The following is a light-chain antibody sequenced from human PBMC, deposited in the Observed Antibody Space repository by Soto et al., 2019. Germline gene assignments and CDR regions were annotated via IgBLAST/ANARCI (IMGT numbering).Light chain of an antibody. Sequence: QSALTQPPSASGSPGQSVTISCTGTSSDVGGYNYVSWYQQHPGKAPKLMIYEVSKRPSGVPDRFSGSKSGNKASLTVSALQAEDEADYFCSSYGGSNNLVFGGGTKLTVL. CDR2: EVS. CDR3: SSYGGSNNLV. J-gene: IGLJ2*01. V-gene: IGLV2-8*01. CDR1: SSDVGGYNY.